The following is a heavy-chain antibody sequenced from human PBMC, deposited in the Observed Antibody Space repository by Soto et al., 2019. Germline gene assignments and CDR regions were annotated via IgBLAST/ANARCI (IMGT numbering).Heavy chain of an antibody. CDR2: ISGSGGST. V-gene: IGHV3-23*01. D-gene: IGHD2-2*02. CDR3: ATSPSDSVVVPAAIDFDY. Sequence: GSLRLSCAASGFTFSGYAMSWVRQAPGKGLEWVSAISGSGGSTYYADSVKGRFTISRDNSKNTLYLQMNSLRAEDTAVYYCATSPSDSVVVPAAIDFDYWGQGTLVTVSS. J-gene: IGHJ4*02. CDR1: GFTFSGYA.